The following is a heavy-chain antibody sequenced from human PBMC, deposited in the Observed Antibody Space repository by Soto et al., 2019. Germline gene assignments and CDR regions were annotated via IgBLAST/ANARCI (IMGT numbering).Heavy chain of an antibody. D-gene: IGHD3-3*01. CDR3: AREGVFWSGYPFDY. J-gene: IGHJ4*02. CDR1: GFTFSSYS. Sequence: GGSLRLSCAASGFTFSSYSMNWVRQAPGKGLEWVSYISSSSRTIYYADSVKGRFTISRDNAKNSLYLQMNSLRDEDTAVYYCAREGVFWSGYPFDYRGQGTLVTVSS. V-gene: IGHV3-48*02. CDR2: ISSSSRTI.